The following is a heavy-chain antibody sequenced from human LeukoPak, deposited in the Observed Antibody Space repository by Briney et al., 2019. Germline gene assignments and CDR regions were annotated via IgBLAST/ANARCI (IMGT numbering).Heavy chain of an antibody. CDR3: ARDKRYFDQNDAFDI. J-gene: IGHJ3*02. D-gene: IGHD3-9*01. CDR2: IIPIFGTA. V-gene: IGHV1-69*05. Sequence: VASVKVSCKASGGTFSSYAISRVRQAPGQGLEWMGGIIPIFGTANYAQKFQGRVTITTDESTSTAYMELSSLRSEDTAVYYCARDKRYFDQNDAFDIWGQGTMVTVSS. CDR1: GGTFSSYA.